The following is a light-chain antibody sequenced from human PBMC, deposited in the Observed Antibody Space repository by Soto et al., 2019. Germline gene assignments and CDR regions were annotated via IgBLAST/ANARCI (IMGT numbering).Light chain of an antibody. CDR1: SSDIGGYNY. CDR2: DVS. CDR3: SSYTSSSSTQV. J-gene: IGLJ2*01. Sequence: QSALTQPASVSGSPGQSITISCTGTSSDIGGYNYVSWYQQHPGKAPKLMIYDVSNRPSGVSNRFSGSKSGNTASLTISGPQAEDEADCYCSSYTSSSSTQVFGGGTQLTVL. V-gene: IGLV2-14*01.